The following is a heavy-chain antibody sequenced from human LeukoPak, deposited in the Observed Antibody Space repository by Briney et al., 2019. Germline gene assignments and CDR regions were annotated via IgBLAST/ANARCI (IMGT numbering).Heavy chain of an antibody. CDR1: GYTFTSYG. CDR2: ISVYNGNT. CDR3: ARARVERYFEWSHHYYYYMDV. Sequence: AASVKVSCKASGYTFTSYGISWVRQAPGQGLEWMGWISVYNGNTNYAQKLQGRVTMTTDTSTSTAYMELRSLRSDDTAVYYCARARVERYFEWSHHYYYYMDVWGKGTTVTISS. D-gene: IGHD3-9*01. J-gene: IGHJ6*03. V-gene: IGHV1-18*01.